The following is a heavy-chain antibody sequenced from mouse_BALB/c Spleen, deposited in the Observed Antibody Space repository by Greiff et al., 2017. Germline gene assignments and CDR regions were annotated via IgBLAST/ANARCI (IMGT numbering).Heavy chain of an antibody. D-gene: IGHD1-2*01. CDR3: TRRYGYLYAMDY. J-gene: IGHJ4*01. V-gene: IGHV1-15*01. Sequence: QVQLQQSGAELVRPGASVTLSCKASGYTFTDYEMHWVKQTPVHGLEWIGAIDPETGGTAYNQKFKGKATLTADKSSSTAYMELRSLTSEDSAVYYCTRRYGYLYAMDYWGQGTSVTVSS. CDR1: GYTFTDYE. CDR2: IDPETGGT.